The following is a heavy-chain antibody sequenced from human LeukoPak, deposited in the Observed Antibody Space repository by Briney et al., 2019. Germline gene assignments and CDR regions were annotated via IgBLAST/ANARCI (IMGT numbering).Heavy chain of an antibody. CDR2: INPNSGGT. CDR1: GYTFTGYY. D-gene: IGHD2-2*01. CDR3: AREGSSSSLDS. J-gene: IGHJ4*02. Sequence: ASVKVSCKASGYTFTGYYMHWVRQAPGQGLEWMGWINPNSGGTSYAQKFQGRVTMTRDMSTSTVYMELSSLRYEDTAVYYCAREGSSSSLDSWGQGTLVTVSS. V-gene: IGHV1-2*02.